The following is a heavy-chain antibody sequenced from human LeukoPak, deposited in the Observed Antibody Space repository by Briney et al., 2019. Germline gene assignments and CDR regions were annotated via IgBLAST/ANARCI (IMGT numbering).Heavy chain of an antibody. J-gene: IGHJ4*02. CDR3: ARGRPHGNDY. CDR1: GFTLNTYW. D-gene: IGHD4-23*01. CDR2: IASDGSST. Sequence: GGSLSLSCAASGFTLNTYWMNWVRQAPGKGLVWVSRIASDGSSTTYADSVKGRFSISRDNAKNTLYLQMNSLRVEDTAVYYCARGRPHGNDYWGQGTLVTVSS. V-gene: IGHV3-74*01.